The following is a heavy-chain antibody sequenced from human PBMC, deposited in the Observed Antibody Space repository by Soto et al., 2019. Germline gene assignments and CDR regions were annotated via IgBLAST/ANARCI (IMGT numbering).Heavy chain of an antibody. CDR3: TTGLIPNGYYDSSEAY. V-gene: IGHV3-15*07. CDR2: IKSKTDGGTT. Sequence: EVQLVESGGGLVKPGGSLRLSCAASGFTFSNAWMNWVRQAPGKGLEWVGRIKSKTDGGTTDYAAPVKGRFTISRDDSKNTLYLQMNSLKTEDTAVYYCTTGLIPNGYYDSSEAYWGQGTLVTVSS. CDR1: GFTFSNAW. J-gene: IGHJ4*02. D-gene: IGHD3-22*01.